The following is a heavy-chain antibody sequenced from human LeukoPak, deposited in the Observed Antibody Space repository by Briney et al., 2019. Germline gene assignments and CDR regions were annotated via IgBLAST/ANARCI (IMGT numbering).Heavy chain of an antibody. Sequence: GASVKVSCKASGYTFTSYDINWVRQATGQGLEWMGWMNPNSGNTGYAQKFQGRVTITRNTSISTAYMELSSLRSEDTAVYYCARDYAEDAFDIWGQGTMVTVSS. D-gene: IGHD3-16*01. CDR2: MNPNSGNT. CDR3: ARDYAEDAFDI. CDR1: GYTFTSYD. V-gene: IGHV1-8*03. J-gene: IGHJ3*02.